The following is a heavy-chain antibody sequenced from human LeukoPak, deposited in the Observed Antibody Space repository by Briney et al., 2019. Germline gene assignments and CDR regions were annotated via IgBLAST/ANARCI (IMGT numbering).Heavy chain of an antibody. CDR2: ISGSSNYI. CDR1: GFTFSAYS. CDR3: ARGGGLGYCSSTSCYVYFDY. J-gene: IGHJ4*02. V-gene: IGHV3-21*06. Sequence: GGSLRLSCAASGFTFSAYSINWVRQAPGQGLEWVSSISGSSNYIYYADSVKGRFTISRDNAKNSLYLQVDSLRAEDTALYYCARGGGLGYCSSTSCYVYFDYWGQGTLVTVSS. D-gene: IGHD2-2*01.